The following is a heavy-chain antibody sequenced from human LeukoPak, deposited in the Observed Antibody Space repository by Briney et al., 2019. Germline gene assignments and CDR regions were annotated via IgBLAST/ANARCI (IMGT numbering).Heavy chain of an antibody. D-gene: IGHD2-8*01. CDR3: ARGAPCTNGVCSRIIHGWNGFNWFDP. CDR1: GGSFSGYY. CDR2: INHSGST. V-gene: IGHV4-34*01. J-gene: IGHJ5*02. Sequence: SETLSLTCAVYGGSFSGYYWSWIRQPPGKGLEWIGEINHSGSTNYNPSLKSRVTISVDTSKNQFSLKLSSVTAADTAVYYCARGAPCTNGVCSRIIHGWNGFNWFDPWGQGTLVTVSS.